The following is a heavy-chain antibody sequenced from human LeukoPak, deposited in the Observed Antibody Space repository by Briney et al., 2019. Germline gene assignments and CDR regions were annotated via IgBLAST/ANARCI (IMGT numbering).Heavy chain of an antibody. D-gene: IGHD6-13*01. V-gene: IGHV4-59*01. CDR2: IYYSGST. Sequence: SETLSLTCTVSGGSINTYYWSWIRQPPGKGLEWIGYIYYSGSTNYNPSLKSRVTISVDTSKNQFSLKLSSVTAADTAVYYCATFHSSSWYLDYWGQGTLVTVSS. J-gene: IGHJ4*02. CDR3: ATFHSSSWYLDY. CDR1: GGSINTYY.